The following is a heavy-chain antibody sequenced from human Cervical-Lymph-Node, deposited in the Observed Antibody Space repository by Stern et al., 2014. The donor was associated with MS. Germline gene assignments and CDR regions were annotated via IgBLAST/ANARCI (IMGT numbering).Heavy chain of an antibody. Sequence: VQLVESGSELMKPGASVKVSCKASGYSFNRYAVTWVRQAPGQGLEWLGWVNTNTGNPTYAQGFTGRFVFSLDTSVSTTYLHISSLKAEDTAVYYCARDLRDISGYYLDSWGQGSLVTVSS. J-gene: IGHJ4*02. CDR2: VNTNTGNP. CDR1: GYSFNRYA. D-gene: IGHD3-22*01. V-gene: IGHV7-4-1*02. CDR3: ARDLRDISGYYLDS.